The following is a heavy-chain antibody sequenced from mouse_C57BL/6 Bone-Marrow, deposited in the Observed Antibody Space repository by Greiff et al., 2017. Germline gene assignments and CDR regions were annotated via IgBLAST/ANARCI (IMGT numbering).Heavy chain of an antibody. Sequence: QLQESGPGLVQPSQSLSITCTVSGFSLTSYGVHWVRQSPGKGLEWLGVIWSGGSTDYNAAFISRLSISKDNSKSQVFFKMNSLQADDTAIYYCARPMTLSYWGQGTLVTVSA. CDR1: GFSLTSYG. D-gene: IGHD2-3*01. CDR3: ARPMTLSY. CDR2: IWSGGST. J-gene: IGHJ3*01. V-gene: IGHV2-2*01.